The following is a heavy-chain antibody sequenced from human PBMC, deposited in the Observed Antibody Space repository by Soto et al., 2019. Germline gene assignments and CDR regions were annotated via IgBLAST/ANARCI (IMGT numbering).Heavy chain of an antibody. D-gene: IGHD5-12*01. CDR1: GFSFSGYV. CDR3: AKSQDEMATNSMVDL. J-gene: IGHJ5*02. CDR2: IGFSGGSR. V-gene: IGHV3-23*01. Sequence: EVQLSESGGGVVQPGGSLRLSCAASGFSFSGYVISWVRQAPGKGLEWVSVIGFSGGSRFYADSVKGRFTISRDISSNTVYLQMNSLRAEDTAVYYCAKSQDEMATNSMVDLWGQGTLVTVSS.